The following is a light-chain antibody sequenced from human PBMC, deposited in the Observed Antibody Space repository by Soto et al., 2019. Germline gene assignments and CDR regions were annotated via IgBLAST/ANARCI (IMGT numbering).Light chain of an antibody. J-gene: IGKJ1*01. CDR1: QTVSSNF. CDR2: GAS. V-gene: IGKV3-20*01. Sequence: EIVLTQSPGTLSLSPGDRATLSCSASQTVSSNFLAWYQQRPAQAPRLLIHGASTRATGITDRFSGSVSGTDFTLSISALEPENFAVYYCQQYGSSPATFGQGTNVEIQ. CDR3: QQYGSSPAT.